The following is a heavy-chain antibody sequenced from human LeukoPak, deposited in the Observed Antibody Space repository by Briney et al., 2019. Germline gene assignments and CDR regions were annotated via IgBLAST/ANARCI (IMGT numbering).Heavy chain of an antibody. CDR3: ARDPGVVVPAAYFDY. Sequence: PSETPSLTCTVSGGSISSYYWSWLRQPPGKGLEWIGYIYYSGSTNYNPSLKSRVTISVDASKNQFSLKLSSVTAADTAVYYCARDPGVVVPAAYFDYWGQGTLVTVSS. J-gene: IGHJ4*02. CDR1: GGSISSYY. CDR2: IYYSGST. D-gene: IGHD2-2*01. V-gene: IGHV4-59*01.